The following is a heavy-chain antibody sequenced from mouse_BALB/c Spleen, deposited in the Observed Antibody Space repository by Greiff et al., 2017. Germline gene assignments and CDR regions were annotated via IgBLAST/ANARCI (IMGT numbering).Heavy chain of an antibody. V-gene: IGHV5-17*02. J-gene: IGHJ2*01. CDR1: GFTFSSFG. D-gene: IGHD2-1*01. CDR3: DRWGGNYYFDY. CDR2: ISSGSSTI. Sequence: EVNLVESGGGLVQPGGSRKLSCAASGFTFSSFGMHWVRQAPEKGLEWVAYISSGSSTIYYADTVKGRFTISRDNPKNTLFLQMTSLRSEDTAMYYCDRWGGNYYFDYWGQGTTLTVSA.